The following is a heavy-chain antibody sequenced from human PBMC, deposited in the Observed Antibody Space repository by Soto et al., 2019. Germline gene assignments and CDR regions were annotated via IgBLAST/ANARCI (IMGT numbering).Heavy chain of an antibody. D-gene: IGHD1-26*01. J-gene: IGHJ5*02. Sequence: PGGSLSLSCAASGFIFENFGMSWVRQAPGKGLEWISSISGSGFKKYYADSVKGRFTISRDNSKSTVYLELNNLSAEDTAVYHCAKNQGVELVPLATVDWFDPWGQGSVVNVS. CDR2: ISGSGFKK. CDR1: GFIFENFG. V-gene: IGHV3-23*01. CDR3: AKNQGVELVPLATVDWFDP.